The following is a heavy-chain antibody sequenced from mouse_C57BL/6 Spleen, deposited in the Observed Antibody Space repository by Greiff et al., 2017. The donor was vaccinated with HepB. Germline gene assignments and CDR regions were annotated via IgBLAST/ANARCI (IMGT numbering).Heavy chain of an antibody. CDR3: ASYDYDSLYAMDY. Sequence: QVQLQQPGAELVKPGASVKMSCKASGYTFTSYWITWVKQRPGQGLEWIGDIYPGSGSTNYNEKFKSKATLTVDTSSSTAYMQLSSLTSEDYAVYYCASYDYDSLYAMDYWGQGTSVTVSS. D-gene: IGHD2-4*01. CDR1: GYTFTSYW. J-gene: IGHJ4*01. CDR2: IYPGSGST. V-gene: IGHV1-55*01.